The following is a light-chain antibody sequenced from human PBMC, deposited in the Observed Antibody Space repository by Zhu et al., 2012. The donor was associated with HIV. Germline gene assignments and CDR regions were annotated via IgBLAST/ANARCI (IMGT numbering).Light chain of an antibody. CDR1: QSVSSY. Sequence: EIVLTQSPATLSLSPGERATLSCRASQSVSSYLAWYQQKPGQAPRLLIYDASNRATGIPARFSGSGSGTDFTLXISSLEPEDFAVYYCQQRSNWPPLTFGGGTKVEIK. J-gene: IGKJ4*01. CDR3: QQRSNWPPLT. CDR2: DAS. V-gene: IGKV3-11*01.